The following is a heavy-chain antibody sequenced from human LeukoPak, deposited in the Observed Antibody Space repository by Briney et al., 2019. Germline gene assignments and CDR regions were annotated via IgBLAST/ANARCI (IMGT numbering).Heavy chain of an antibody. V-gene: IGHV3-53*01. CDR1: GFTFSINY. J-gene: IGHJ3*02. CDR2: IYSGVST. D-gene: IGHD3-10*01. CDR3: VRGESYLSGFDI. Sequence: GGSLRLSCAASGFTFSINYMRWVRESRGEGLECGSIIYSGVSTFYADSVEGRFTISRDNSKNTLYLQINNLVAEDTGWYYRVRGESYLSGFDIWGQGTMVTVSS.